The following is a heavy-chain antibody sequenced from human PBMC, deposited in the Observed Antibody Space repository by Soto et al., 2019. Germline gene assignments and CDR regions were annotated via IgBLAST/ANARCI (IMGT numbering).Heavy chain of an antibody. Sequence: SETLSLTCTVSGDSISFYCWSWIRQPAGKGLEWIGRICSSGSTSYNPSLGSRVTMSVDTSKNQLALKLSSVTAADTAVYYCARLHNFDSWGQGTLVTVSS. J-gene: IGHJ4*02. V-gene: IGHV4-4*07. CDR2: ICSSGST. CDR1: GDSISFYC. CDR3: ARLHNFDS.